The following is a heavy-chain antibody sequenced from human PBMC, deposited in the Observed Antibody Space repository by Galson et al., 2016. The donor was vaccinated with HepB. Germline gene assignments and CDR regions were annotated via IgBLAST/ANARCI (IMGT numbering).Heavy chain of an antibody. V-gene: IGHV4-31*03. Sequence: LSLTCSVSGGSISSPVHSWHWIRQRPGNGLEWIGYIYDSGSTNYTPSLMSRISISIDTSKMHFSLKLTSVTAADTAIYYCARGRDPYCSGGRCFSGNWFDSWGQGTLVTVSS. J-gene: IGHJ5*01. CDR3: ARGRDPYCSGGRCFSGNWFDS. CDR2: IYDSGST. D-gene: IGHD2-15*01. CDR1: GGSISSPVHS.